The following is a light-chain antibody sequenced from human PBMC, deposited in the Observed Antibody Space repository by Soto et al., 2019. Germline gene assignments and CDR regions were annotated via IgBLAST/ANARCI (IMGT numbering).Light chain of an antibody. CDR3: QQYGSSPPWT. V-gene: IGKV3-20*01. J-gene: IGKJ1*01. CDR2: GAS. Sequence: EIVLTQSPGTLSLSPGERATLSCRASQSVSSGFLAWYQQKPGQAPRLLIYGASSRATGISDMFSGGGSGTDFTLTISRLEPEDFAVYYCQQYGSSPPWTFGQGTKVEIK. CDR1: QSVSSGF.